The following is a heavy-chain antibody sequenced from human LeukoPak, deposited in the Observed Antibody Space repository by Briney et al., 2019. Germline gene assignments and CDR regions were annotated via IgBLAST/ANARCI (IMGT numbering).Heavy chain of an antibody. Sequence: GASVKVSCKASGGTFISYAISWVRQAPGQGLEWMGGIIPIFGTANYAQKFQGRVTITTDESTSTAYMELSSLRSEDTAVYYCARGTDTITDVDYWGQGTLVTVSS. J-gene: IGHJ4*02. CDR1: GGTFISYA. CDR3: ARGTDTITDVDY. D-gene: IGHD5-24*01. V-gene: IGHV1-69*05. CDR2: IIPIFGTA.